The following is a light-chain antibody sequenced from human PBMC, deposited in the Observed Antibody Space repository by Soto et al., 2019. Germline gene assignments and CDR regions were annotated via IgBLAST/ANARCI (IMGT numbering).Light chain of an antibody. CDR2: DAS. CDR3: QQRSNWTLT. CDR1: QSINSR. Sequence: DIQMTQSPSTLSASAGDRVTITCRASQSINSRLAWYQQKPGKAPKLLIYDASNTATGIPARFSGSGSGTDFTLTISSLEPEDFAVYYCQQRSNWTLTFGGGTKVEIK. J-gene: IGKJ4*01. V-gene: IGKV1-5*01.